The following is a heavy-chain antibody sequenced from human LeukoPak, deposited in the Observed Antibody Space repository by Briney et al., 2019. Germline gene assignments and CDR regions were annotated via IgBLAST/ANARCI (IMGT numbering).Heavy chain of an antibody. CDR3: ARGTGRGELLPFDY. D-gene: IGHD1-26*01. V-gene: IGHV3-48*01. Sequence: GGSLRPSCAASGFTFSSYSMNWVRQAPGKGLEWVSYISSSSSTIYYADSVKGRFTISRDNAKNSLYLQMNSLRAEDTAVYYCARGTGRGELLPFDYWGQGTLVTVSS. CDR1: GFTFSSYS. J-gene: IGHJ4*02. CDR2: ISSSSSTI.